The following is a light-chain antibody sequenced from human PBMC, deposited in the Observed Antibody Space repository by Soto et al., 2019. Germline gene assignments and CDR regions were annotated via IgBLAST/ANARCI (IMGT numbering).Light chain of an antibody. J-gene: IGKJ4*01. Sequence: DIQLTQSPSFLSASVGDRVTITCRASQGSSSYLAWYQQKPGKAPKLVIYAASTLQSGVPSRFSGSGSGTEFTLTISSLQPEDFATYYCQQLNSYPLTFGGGTKVDIK. CDR3: QQLNSYPLT. CDR2: AAS. CDR1: QGSSSY. V-gene: IGKV1-9*01.